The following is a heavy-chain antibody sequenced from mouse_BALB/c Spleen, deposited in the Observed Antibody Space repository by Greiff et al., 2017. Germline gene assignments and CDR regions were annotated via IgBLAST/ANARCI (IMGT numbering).Heavy chain of an antibody. D-gene: IGHD1-1*01. CDR2: IYPGNSDT. V-gene: IGHV1-5*01. CDR3: TRYYYGSRGYFDY. CDR1: GYSFTSYW. Sequence: VQLKESGTVLARPGASVKMSCKASGYSFTSYWMHWVKQRPGQGLEWIGAIYPGNSDTSYNQKFKGKAKLTAVTSASTAYMELSSLTNEDSAVYYCTRYYYGSRGYFDYWGQGTTLTVSS. J-gene: IGHJ2*01.